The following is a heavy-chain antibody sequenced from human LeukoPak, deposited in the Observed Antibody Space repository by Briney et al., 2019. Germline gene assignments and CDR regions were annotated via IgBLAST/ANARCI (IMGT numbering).Heavy chain of an antibody. CDR1: GFKYATYW. CDR3: AKADGVYGDYVAFDI. V-gene: IGHV3-7*03. D-gene: IGHD4-17*01. Sequence: GGSLRLSCAASGFKYATYWMNWVRQAPGKGLEWVANIKQDGSEEGYVASVKGRFTISRDNARNSLYLQMNGLRAEDTAVYYCAKADGVYGDYVAFDIWGQGTMVTVSS. CDR2: IKQDGSEE. J-gene: IGHJ3*02.